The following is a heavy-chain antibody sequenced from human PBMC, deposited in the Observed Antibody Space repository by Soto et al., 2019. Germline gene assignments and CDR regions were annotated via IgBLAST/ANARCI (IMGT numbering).Heavy chain of an antibody. Sequence: SETLSLTCTVSGGSISSYYWSWIRQPPGKGLEWIGYIYYSGSTNYNPSLTSRVTITVDTSKNQFSLKLSSVTAADTAVYYCARVAHEADAFDIWGQGTMVTVSS. CDR2: IYYSGST. V-gene: IGHV4-59*01. CDR3: ARVAHEADAFDI. J-gene: IGHJ3*02. CDR1: GGSISSYY.